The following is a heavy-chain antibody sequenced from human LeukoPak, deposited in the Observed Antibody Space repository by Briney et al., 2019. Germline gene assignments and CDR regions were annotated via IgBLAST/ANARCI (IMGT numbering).Heavy chain of an antibody. CDR1: GFTFSCYA. D-gene: IGHD2-15*01. Sequence: GGSLRLSCAASGFTFSCYAMSWVRQAPGKGLEWVSAISGSGGSTYYADSVKGRFTISRDNSKNTLYLQMNSLRAEDTAVYYCAKAYLTDIVVVAAADYWGQGTLVTVSS. CDR2: ISGSGGST. J-gene: IGHJ4*02. V-gene: IGHV3-23*01. CDR3: AKAYLTDIVVVAAADY.